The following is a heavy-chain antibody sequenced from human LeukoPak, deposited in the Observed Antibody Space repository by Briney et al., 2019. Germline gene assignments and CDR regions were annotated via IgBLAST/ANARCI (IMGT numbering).Heavy chain of an antibody. Sequence: GGSLRLSCAASGFTFSSYAMSWVRQAPGKGLEWVSAISGSGGSTYYADSVKGRFTISRDNSKNTLYLQMNSLRAEDTAVCYCAKDFHQQLAIPDYWGQGTLVTVSS. V-gene: IGHV3-23*01. CDR1: GFTFSSYA. J-gene: IGHJ4*02. D-gene: IGHD6-13*01. CDR3: AKDFHQQLAIPDY. CDR2: ISGSGGST.